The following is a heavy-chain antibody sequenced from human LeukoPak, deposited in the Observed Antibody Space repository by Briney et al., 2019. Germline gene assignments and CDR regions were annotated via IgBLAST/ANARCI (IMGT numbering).Heavy chain of an antibody. D-gene: IGHD1-26*01. J-gene: IGHJ3*02. CDR3: ATALSGSYRPDAFDI. V-gene: IGHV1-24*01. CDR1: GYTLTELS. Sequence: ASVTVSCKVSGYTLTELSMHWVRQAPGKGLEWMGGFDPEDGETIYAQKFQGRVTMTEDTSTDTAYMELSSLRSEDTAVYYCATALSGSYRPDAFDIWGQGTMVTVSS. CDR2: FDPEDGET.